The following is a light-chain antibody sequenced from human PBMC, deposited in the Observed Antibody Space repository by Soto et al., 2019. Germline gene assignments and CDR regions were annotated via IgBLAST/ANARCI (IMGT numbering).Light chain of an antibody. CDR1: SSDIGGYNY. Sequence: QYVLAQPPSASGSPGQSVTISCTGTSSDIGGYNYVSWYQHHPGKAPKLMIYDVTKRPSGVPDRFSGSRSGNTASLTVSGLQAEDVAHYYCSSYAGSKNYVFGAGTKVTVL. CDR3: SSYAGSKNYV. V-gene: IGLV2-8*01. J-gene: IGLJ1*01. CDR2: DVT.